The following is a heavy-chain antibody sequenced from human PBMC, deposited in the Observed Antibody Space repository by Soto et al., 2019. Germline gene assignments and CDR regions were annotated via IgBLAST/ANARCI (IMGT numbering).Heavy chain of an antibody. V-gene: IGHV3-23*01. Sequence: EVQLLESGGGLVQPGGSLRLSCVTSGFTFSSCTMNWVRQAPGQGLEWVSSVRRSGAYYADSVKGRFTISRDNSRSTLDLQMDSLRAEDTAVYNCSKVLTDDNGWYHFDSWGQGTLVTVSS. CDR3: SKVLTDDNGWYHFDS. D-gene: IGHD6-19*01. J-gene: IGHJ4*02. CDR1: GFTFSSCT. CDR2: VRRSGA.